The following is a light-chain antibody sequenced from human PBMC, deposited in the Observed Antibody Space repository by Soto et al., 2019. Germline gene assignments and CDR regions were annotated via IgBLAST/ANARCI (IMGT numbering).Light chain of an antibody. CDR1: SNDIGGYNY. Sequence: QSALTQPASVSGSPGQSITFSCTGTSNDIGGYNYVSWYQQHPGKAPKLMIFDVSNRPSGVSYCFSGSKSGNTASLTISGLQAEDEADYYCSSYTSSSTLLFGGGTKVTVL. V-gene: IGLV2-14*01. CDR2: DVS. J-gene: IGLJ2*01. CDR3: SSYTSSSTLL.